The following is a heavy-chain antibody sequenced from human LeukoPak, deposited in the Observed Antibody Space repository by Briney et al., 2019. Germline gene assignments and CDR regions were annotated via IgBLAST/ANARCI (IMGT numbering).Heavy chain of an antibody. V-gene: IGHV1-2*06. J-gene: IGHJ4*02. CDR1: GYTFTGYY. CDR3: AREPNYYDSIMVDY. Sequence: ASVKVSCKASGYTFTGYYMHWVRQAPGQGLGWVVRINPNSGGTNYAQKFQGRVTMTRDTSISTAYMELSRLRSDDTAVYYWAREPNYYDSIMVDYWGQETLATVSS. D-gene: IGHD3-22*01. CDR2: INPNSGGT.